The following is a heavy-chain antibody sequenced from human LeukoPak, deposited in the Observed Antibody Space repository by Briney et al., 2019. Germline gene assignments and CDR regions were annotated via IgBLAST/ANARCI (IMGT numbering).Heavy chain of an antibody. CDR3: ARAGIRYSSSWFGIDS. CDR2: IYYGGSI. CDR1: GASIKTYY. V-gene: IGHV4-59*01. Sequence: PSETLSLTCSVSGASIKTYYWSWVRQSPGKGLEWLAYIYYGGSINYNPSPSLTRRLTISVDTSKSQFSLELTSVTAADTAVYYCARAGIRYSSSWFGIDSWGQGTPVAVSS. J-gene: IGHJ4*02. D-gene: IGHD6-13*01.